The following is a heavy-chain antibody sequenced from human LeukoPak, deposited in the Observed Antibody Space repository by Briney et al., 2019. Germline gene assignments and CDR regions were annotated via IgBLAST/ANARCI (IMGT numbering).Heavy chain of an antibody. D-gene: IGHD2-2*01. CDR2: IIPIFGTA. CDR3: AMGVYCSSTSCYPYNWFDP. CDR1: GYTFTSYD. J-gene: IGHJ5*02. Sequence: GASVKVSCKASGYTFTSYDISWVRQAPGQGLEWMGGIIPIFGTANYAQKFQGRVTITADESTSTAYMELSSLRSEDTAVYYCAMGVYCSSTSCYPYNWFDPWGQGTLVTVSS. V-gene: IGHV1-69*13.